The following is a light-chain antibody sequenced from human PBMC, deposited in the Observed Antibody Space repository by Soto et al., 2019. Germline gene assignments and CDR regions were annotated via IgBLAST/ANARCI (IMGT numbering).Light chain of an antibody. CDR1: QSVSSY. V-gene: IGKV3-11*01. CDR3: QQRGNWPPFT. CDR2: DAT. J-gene: IGKJ3*01. Sequence: EIVLTQSPATLSLSPGERATLSCRASQSVSSYLAWYQQKPGQAPRLLIYDATNRGTGIPARFSGSGSGTDFTLTISSLEPEDFAVYYCQQRGNWPPFTFGPGTTVDIK.